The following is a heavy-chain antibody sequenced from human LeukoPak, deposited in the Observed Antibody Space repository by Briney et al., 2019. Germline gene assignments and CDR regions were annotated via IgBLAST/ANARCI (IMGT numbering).Heavy chain of an antibody. D-gene: IGHD3-9*01. V-gene: IGHV4-39*07. CDR2: IYYSGNT. CDR1: GGSISSYY. Sequence: PSETLSLTCTVSGGSISSYYWGWIRQPPGKGLERIGSIYYSGNTYYNPSLKSRVTISVDKSKNQFSLKLSSVTAADTAVYYCARSNPYYDILTGYRDAFDIWGQGTMVTVSS. J-gene: IGHJ3*02. CDR3: ARSNPYYDILTGYRDAFDI.